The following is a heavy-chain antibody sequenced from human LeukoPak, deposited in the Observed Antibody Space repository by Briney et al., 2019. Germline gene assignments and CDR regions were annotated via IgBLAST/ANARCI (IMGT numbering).Heavy chain of an antibody. D-gene: IGHD1-26*01. Sequence: GGSLRLSCAASGFTFSSYAMHWVRQAPGKGLEWVAVISYDGSNKYYADSVKGRFTISRDNSKNTLYLQMNSLRAEDTAVYYCASHPWELWAFDIWGQGTMVTVSS. CDR2: ISYDGSNK. CDR1: GFTFSSYA. J-gene: IGHJ3*02. V-gene: IGHV3-30-3*01. CDR3: ASHPWELWAFDI.